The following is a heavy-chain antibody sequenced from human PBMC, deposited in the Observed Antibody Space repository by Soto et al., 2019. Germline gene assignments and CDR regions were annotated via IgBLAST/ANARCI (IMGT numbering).Heavy chain of an antibody. CDR2: INPSGGTT. D-gene: IGHD2-2*01. Sequence: ASVKVSCKASGYAFTRYYMHWVRQTPGQGLEWMGIINPSGGTTRFAQKFQGRVTLTRDTSTNTVYMELSSLRSDDTAVYYCARDRCDTTSCYECDYWGQGTLVTVSS. CDR1: GYAFTRYY. V-gene: IGHV1-46*01. J-gene: IGHJ4*02. CDR3: ARDRCDTTSCYECDY.